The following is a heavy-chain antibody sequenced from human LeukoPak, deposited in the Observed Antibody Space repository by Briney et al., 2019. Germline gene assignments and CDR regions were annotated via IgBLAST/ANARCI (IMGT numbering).Heavy chain of an antibody. CDR1: GYTFTAFY. CDR2: INPYSGGT. J-gene: IGHJ6*03. CDR3: ARGSYRDGDFHYYYYVDV. Sequence: ASVKVSCKASGYTFTAFYMHWVRQAPGQGLEWMGWINPYSGGTNYAQKFQGRVTLTRDTSISTAYMELSSLRSDDTAVYYCARGSYRDGDFHYYYYVDVWGKGTTVTISS. V-gene: IGHV1-2*02. D-gene: IGHD4-17*01.